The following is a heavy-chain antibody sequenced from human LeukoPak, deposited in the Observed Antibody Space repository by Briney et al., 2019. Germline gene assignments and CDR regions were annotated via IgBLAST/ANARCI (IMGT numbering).Heavy chain of an antibody. V-gene: IGHV3-21*01. CDR3: ARDTRGYDRLMDY. CDR1: GFIASSNY. Sequence: GGSLRLSCVVSGFIASSNYMNWVRQAPGKGLEWVSSISSSSSYIYYADSVKGRFTISRDNAKNSLYLQMNSLRAEDTAVYYCARDTRGYDRLMDYWGQGTLVTVSS. D-gene: IGHD5-12*01. CDR2: ISSSSSYI. J-gene: IGHJ4*02.